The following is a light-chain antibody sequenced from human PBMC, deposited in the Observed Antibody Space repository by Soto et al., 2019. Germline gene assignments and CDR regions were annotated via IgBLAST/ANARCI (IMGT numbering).Light chain of an antibody. Sequence: DIQMTQSSSTLSASVGDRVTITCRASQSISTWLAWYQQKPGKAPNLLISKASTLEGGVPSRFSGSGSGTEVTLTISILQSDDVATYYCQHYDTYPYSFGQGTKREIK. V-gene: IGKV1-5*03. CDR1: QSISTW. CDR2: KAS. CDR3: QHYDTYPYS. J-gene: IGKJ2*01.